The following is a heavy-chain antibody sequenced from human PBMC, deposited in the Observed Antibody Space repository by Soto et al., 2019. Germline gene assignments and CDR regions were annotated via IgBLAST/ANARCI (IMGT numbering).Heavy chain of an antibody. V-gene: IGHV2-5*02. CDR2: VYWDDDN. CDR3: AHRKSGNGWDAGYFDY. Sequence: QSTLKESGPTLVKPTQTLTLTCTFSGFSLSTYGVGVGWVRQPPGKALEWLVFVYWDDDNRYNPSLKSRLTXXXXXXXXXXXXXXXXXXXXDTATYYCAHRKSGNGWDAGYFDYWGQGILVTVSS. J-gene: IGHJ4*02. D-gene: IGHD5-12*01. CDR1: GFSLSTYGVG.